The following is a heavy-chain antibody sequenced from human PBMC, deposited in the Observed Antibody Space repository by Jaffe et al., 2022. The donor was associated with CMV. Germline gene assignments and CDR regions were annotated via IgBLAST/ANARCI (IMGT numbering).Heavy chain of an antibody. V-gene: IGHV4-28*07. CDR1: GDSVSSDNW. CDR2: IYYSGTT. J-gene: IGHJ4*02. CDR3: ARSVSGTTYFDH. D-gene: IGHD6-19*01. Sequence: QVQMQESGPGMVKPSDTLSLTCAVSGDSVSSDNWWVWIRQPPGKGLEWIGYIYYSGTTYYNPSLKSQFTMSLDTSKNQFSLKLNSVTAVDTAVYYCARSVSGTTYFDHWGQGTLVTVSS.